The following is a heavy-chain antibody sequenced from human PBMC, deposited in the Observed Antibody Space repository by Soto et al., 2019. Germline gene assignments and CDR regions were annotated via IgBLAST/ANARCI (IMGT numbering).Heavy chain of an antibody. J-gene: IGHJ4*02. CDR2: MSYDGSNK. Sequence: QVQLVESGGGVVQPGRSLRLSCAASGFTFSSYAMHWVRQAPGKGLEWVAVMSYDGSNKYYADSVKGRFTISRDNSKNNLYLQMNSLRAEDTAVYYCARDKSPYSSGWPNRHFDYWGQGTLVTVSS. V-gene: IGHV3-30-3*01. CDR1: GFTFSSYA. CDR3: ARDKSPYSSGWPNRHFDY. D-gene: IGHD6-19*01.